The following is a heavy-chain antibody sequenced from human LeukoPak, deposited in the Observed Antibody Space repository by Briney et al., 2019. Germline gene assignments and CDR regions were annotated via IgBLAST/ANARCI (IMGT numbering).Heavy chain of an antibody. CDR1: GFTFSSYE. Sequence: GGSLRLSCAASGFTFSSYEMNWVRQAPGKGLEWVSYISSSGSTIYYADSVKGRFTISRDNAKNSLYLQMNSLRAEDTAVYYCAREGSSSWYVFDYWGQGTLVTVSS. CDR2: ISSSGSTI. V-gene: IGHV3-48*03. J-gene: IGHJ4*02. CDR3: AREGSSSWYVFDY. D-gene: IGHD6-13*01.